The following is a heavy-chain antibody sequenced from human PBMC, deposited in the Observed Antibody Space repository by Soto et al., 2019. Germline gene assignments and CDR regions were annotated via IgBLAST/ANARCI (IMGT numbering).Heavy chain of an antibody. J-gene: IGHJ4*02. Sequence: SQTLSLTCAISGDSVSSNTAAWNWIRSSPSRGIEWLGRTYYRSNWRHDYAVSVKSRITVNPNTSKTHFSLQLNSVTPDDTAVYYCARGVAGSGFDLWGQGTRVTVS. CDR2: TYYRSNWRH. V-gene: IGHV6-1*01. CDR1: GDSVSSNTAA. CDR3: ARGVAGSGFDL. D-gene: IGHD6-19*01.